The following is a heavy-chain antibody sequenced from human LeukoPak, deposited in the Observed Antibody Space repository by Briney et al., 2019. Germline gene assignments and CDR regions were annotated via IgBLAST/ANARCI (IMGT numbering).Heavy chain of an antibody. D-gene: IGHD1-26*01. V-gene: IGHV3-7*01. J-gene: IGHJ4*02. CDR1: GFTFSSYW. Sequence: GGSLRLSCAASGFTFSSYWVSWVRQAPGKGLEWVANIKQDGNEKYYVDSVKGRFTISRDNAKNSLYLQMNSLRAEDTAVYYCARAPEGANIDCWGQGTLVTVSS. CDR3: ARAPEGANIDC. CDR2: IKQDGNEK.